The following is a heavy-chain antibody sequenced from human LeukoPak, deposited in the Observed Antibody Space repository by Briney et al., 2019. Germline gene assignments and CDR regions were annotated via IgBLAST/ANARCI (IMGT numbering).Heavy chain of an antibody. CDR2: ISYDGNNN. CDR1: GFTFSSYG. Sequence: GGSLRLSCAASGFTFSSYGMHWVRQAPGKGLEWVAVISYDGNNNYYADSVKGRFTISRDNSRSTLYLQMNSLRAEDTAVYYCSRYTYGLPIFDYWGQGTLVTVSS. CDR3: SRYTYGLPIFDY. V-gene: IGHV3-30*03. J-gene: IGHJ4*02. D-gene: IGHD5-18*01.